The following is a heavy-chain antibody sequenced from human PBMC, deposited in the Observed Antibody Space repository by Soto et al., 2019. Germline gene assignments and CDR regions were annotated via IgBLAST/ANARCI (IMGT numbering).Heavy chain of an antibody. Sequence: SETLSLTCTVSGGSISSYYWSWIRQPPGKGLEWIGYIYYSGSTNYNPSLKSRVTISVDTSKNQFSLKLSSVTAADTAVYYCARLSYPYDFWSGYLAGGFDPWGQGTLVTVSS. CDR2: IYYSGST. CDR3: ARLSYPYDFWSGYLAGGFDP. J-gene: IGHJ5*02. CDR1: GGSISSYY. D-gene: IGHD3-3*01. V-gene: IGHV4-59*01.